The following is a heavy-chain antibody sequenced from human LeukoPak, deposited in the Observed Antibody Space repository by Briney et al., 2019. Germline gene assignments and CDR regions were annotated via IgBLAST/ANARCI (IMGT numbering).Heavy chain of an antibody. J-gene: IGHJ3*02. CDR2: IIPIFGTA. CDR3: AREKGDYYDSSGYYRDDAFDI. D-gene: IGHD3-22*01. V-gene: IGHV1-69*13. CDR1: GGTFSSYA. Sequence: SVKVSCKASGGTFSSYAISWVRQAPAQGLEWMGGIIPIFGTANYAQKFQGRVTITADESTSTAYMELSSLRSEDTAVYYCAREKGDYYDSSGYYRDDAFDIWGQGTMVTVSS.